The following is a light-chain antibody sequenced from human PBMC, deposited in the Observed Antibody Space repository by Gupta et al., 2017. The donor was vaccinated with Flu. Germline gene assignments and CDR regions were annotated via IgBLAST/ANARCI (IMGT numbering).Light chain of an antibody. CDR1: GPADLQ. J-gene: IGKJ3*01. V-gene: IGKV1-39*01. CDR3: QQTFFLRLT. Sequence: RLIQSPPSLFASVGDRVTITCRTSGPADLQLSWYQQKTGQAPKLLVYAVSTLVAGVSSRFSGAGSGTEFTLTIDNVQPGDSATYYCQQTFFLRLTFGPGT. CDR2: AVS.